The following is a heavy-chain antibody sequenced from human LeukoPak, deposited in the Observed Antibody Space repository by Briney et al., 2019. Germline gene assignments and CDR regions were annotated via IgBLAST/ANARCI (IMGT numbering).Heavy chain of an antibody. CDR2: IRGRLYGGTT. Sequence: GGSLRLSCTASGFTLCDYAMSWYRQAPGKGLEWVGFIRGRLYGGTTDYAASAKGRFTISRDDSKNIGYLQMNSLKTEDTAIYYCTRDTRGGVAAAGPVWGQGTLVTVSS. CDR1: GFTLCDYA. CDR3: TRDTRGGVAAAGPV. V-gene: IGHV3-49*03. D-gene: IGHD6-13*01. J-gene: IGHJ4*02.